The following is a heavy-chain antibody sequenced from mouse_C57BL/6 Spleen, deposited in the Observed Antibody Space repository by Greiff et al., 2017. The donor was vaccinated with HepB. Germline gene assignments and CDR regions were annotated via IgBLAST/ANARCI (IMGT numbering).Heavy chain of an antibody. Sequence: QVQLKQPGTELVKPGASVKLSCKASGYTFTSYWMHWVKQRPGQGLEWIGNINPSNGGTNYNEKFKSKATLTVDKSSSTAYMQLSSLTSEDSAVYYCASSHPYYSNYEYYAMDYWGQGTSVTVSS. CDR2: INPSNGGT. D-gene: IGHD2-5*01. CDR3: ASSHPYYSNYEYYAMDY. J-gene: IGHJ4*01. CDR1: GYTFTSYW. V-gene: IGHV1-53*01.